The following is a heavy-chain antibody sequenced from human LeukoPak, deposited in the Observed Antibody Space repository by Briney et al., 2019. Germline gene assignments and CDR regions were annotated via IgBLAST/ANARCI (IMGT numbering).Heavy chain of an antibody. Sequence: SETLSLTCTVSGGSIGSHFRSWLRQPPGKGLEWIGYSYHIGSATHNPSLNSRVTISVDTSKSQFYLKLTSVTAADTAVYYCARESGSHAEALDIWGQGTMVIVSS. CDR2: SYHIGSA. V-gene: IGHV4-59*11. CDR1: GGSIGSHF. CDR3: ARESGSHAEALDI. D-gene: IGHD1-26*01. J-gene: IGHJ3*02.